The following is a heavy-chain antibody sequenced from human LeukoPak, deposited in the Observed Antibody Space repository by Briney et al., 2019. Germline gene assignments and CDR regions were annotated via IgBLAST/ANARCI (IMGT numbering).Heavy chain of an antibody. Sequence: PSQTLSLTCTVSGGPIRSYYWSWMRQPPGKGLEWIGNIHYSESTNFNPSLKSRVAIAVDTSKNQFSLSMRSVTAADTAVYYCARVSAAGMEFHYGMDVWGQGTTVFVSS. CDR1: GGPIRSYY. V-gene: IGHV4-59*01. CDR2: IHYSEST. CDR3: ARVSAAGMEFHYGMDV. J-gene: IGHJ6*02. D-gene: IGHD6-13*01.